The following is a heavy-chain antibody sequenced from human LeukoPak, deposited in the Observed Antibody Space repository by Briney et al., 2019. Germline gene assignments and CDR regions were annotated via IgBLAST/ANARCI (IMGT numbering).Heavy chain of an antibody. CDR1: GGSISSYY. D-gene: IGHD3-3*01. V-gene: IGHV4-59*01. CDR3: ARFNFGVVIADAFDI. CDR2: IDYSGST. Sequence: SETLSLTCTVSGGSISSYYWSWIRQPPGKGLEWIGYIDYSGSTNYNPSLKSRVTISVDTSKNQFSLKLSSVTAADTAVYYCARFNFGVVIADAFDIWGQGTMVTVSS. J-gene: IGHJ3*02.